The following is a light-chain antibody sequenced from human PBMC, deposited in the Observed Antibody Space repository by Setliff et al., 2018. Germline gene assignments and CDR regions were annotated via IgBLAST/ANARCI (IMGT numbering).Light chain of an antibody. Sequence: DIVLTQSPDSLAVSLGERATINCRSSQSVLHSSNNMNYFAWYQQKPGQPPRLLIYWASTRESGVPDRFSGSGSGTDFTLTISSLQAEDVAVYYRQQYNSIPRTVGQGTKVDIK. J-gene: IGKJ1*01. CDR2: WAS. V-gene: IGKV4-1*01. CDR1: QSVLHSSNNMNY. CDR3: QQYNSIPRT.